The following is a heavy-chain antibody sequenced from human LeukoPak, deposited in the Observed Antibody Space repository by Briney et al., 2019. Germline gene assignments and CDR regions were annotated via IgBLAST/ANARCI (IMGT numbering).Heavy chain of an antibody. CDR2: ISGSGGST. D-gene: IGHD3-10*01. Sequence: GGSLRLSYAASGFTFSTYAMSWVRQASGKGLEWVSAISGSGGSTYYADSVKGRFTISRDNSKNTLYLQMNSLRAEDTAVYYCAKEGPMVRDLDYWGQGTLVTVSS. CDR3: AKEGPMVRDLDY. V-gene: IGHV3-23*01. J-gene: IGHJ4*02. CDR1: GFTFSTYA.